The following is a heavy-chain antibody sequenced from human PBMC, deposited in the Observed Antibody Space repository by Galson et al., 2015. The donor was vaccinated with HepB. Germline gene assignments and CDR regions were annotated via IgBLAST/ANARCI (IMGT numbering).Heavy chain of an antibody. CDR3: ARGVILRSIAVAGTTDYYYGMDV. J-gene: IGHJ6*02. V-gene: IGHV1-2*04. Sequence: SVKVSCKASGYTFTGYYMHWVRQAPGQGLEWMGWINPNSGGTNYAQKFQGWVTMTRDTSISTAYMELSRLRSDDTAVYYCARGVILRSIAVAGTTDYYYGMDVWGQGTTVTVSS. CDR2: INPNSGGT. D-gene: IGHD6-19*01. CDR1: GYTFTGYY.